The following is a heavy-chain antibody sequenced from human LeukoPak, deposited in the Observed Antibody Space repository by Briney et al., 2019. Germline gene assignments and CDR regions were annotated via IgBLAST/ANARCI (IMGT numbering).Heavy chain of an antibody. CDR3: TTIKATWGY. Sequence: TPGGSLLLSCAASGFTFIDARMSGVREAPGRGVEWVGRIKSKTDGRTTDYLAPVNGRFTISRDDSKNPLYRHVCSLQTEHTVIYYCTTIKATWGYWGQGTLVTVSS. J-gene: IGHJ4*02. V-gene: IGHV3-15*01. CDR1: GFTFIDAR. D-gene: IGHD7-27*01. CDR2: IKSKTDGRTT.